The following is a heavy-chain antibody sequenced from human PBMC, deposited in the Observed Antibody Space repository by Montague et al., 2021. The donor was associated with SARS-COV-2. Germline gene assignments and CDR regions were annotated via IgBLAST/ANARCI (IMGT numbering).Heavy chain of an antibody. J-gene: IGHJ4*02. CDR1: GDSVFGNSSA. CDR2: TYYRSKWRN. D-gene: IGHD5-12*01. CDR3: ARGWVATIPHMDN. Sequence: CAISGDSVFGNSSAWNWIRQSPSRGLELLGRTYYRSKWRNDYAVXLKSRITINPDTSKNQFSLQLKSVTPEDTAVYYCARGWVATIPHMDNWGQGSLVIVSS. V-gene: IGHV6-1*01.